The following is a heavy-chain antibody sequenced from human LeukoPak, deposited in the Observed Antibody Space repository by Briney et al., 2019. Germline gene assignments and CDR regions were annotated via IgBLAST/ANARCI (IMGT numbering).Heavy chain of an antibody. Sequence: PGGSLRLSCAASGFNFIDYSMNWVRQAPGKGLEWISYIGISSGNTKYADSVKGRFTISRDKARNSQYLQMNSLRVEDTAVYYCARDHRYAFDNWGHGTLVTVSS. J-gene: IGHJ4*01. CDR1: GFNFIDYS. V-gene: IGHV3-48*01. CDR3: ARDHRYAFDN. D-gene: IGHD5-12*01. CDR2: IGISSGNT.